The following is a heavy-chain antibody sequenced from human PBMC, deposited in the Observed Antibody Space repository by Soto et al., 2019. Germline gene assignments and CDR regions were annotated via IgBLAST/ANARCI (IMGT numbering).Heavy chain of an antibody. Sequence: QVHLVQSGAEMRKPGASVKVSCKASGYTFSTYAIHWVRQAPGQGLEWMGWTNADNGDRKYSQKFQGRVTITRDTSATTAYMELSSLRPEDTAVYYCARGGWFGELPFDYWGQGTLVTVSS. J-gene: IGHJ4*02. D-gene: IGHD3-10*01. V-gene: IGHV1-3*01. CDR3: ARGGWFGELPFDY. CDR1: GYTFSTYA. CDR2: TNADNGDR.